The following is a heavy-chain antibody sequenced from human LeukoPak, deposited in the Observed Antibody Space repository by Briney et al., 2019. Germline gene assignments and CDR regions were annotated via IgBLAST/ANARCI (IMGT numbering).Heavy chain of an antibody. CDR1: GYSISSGYY. CDR2: IYHSGST. V-gene: IGHV4-38-2*02. CDR3: ARGGCSGGSCYRWGDYYYYMDV. J-gene: IGHJ6*03. D-gene: IGHD2-15*01. Sequence: SETLPLTCTVSGYSISSGYYWGWIRQPPGKGLEWIGSIYHSGSTYYNPSLKSRVTISVDTSKNQFSLKLSSVTAADTAVYYCARGGCSGGSCYRWGDYYYYMDVWGKGTTVTVSS.